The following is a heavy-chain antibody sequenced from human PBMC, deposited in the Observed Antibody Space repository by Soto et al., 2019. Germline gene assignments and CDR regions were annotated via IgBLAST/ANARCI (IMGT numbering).Heavy chain of an antibody. CDR1: GYTFTSHY. Sequence: ASVKVSCKASGYTFTSHYMHWVRQAPGQGLEWMGIINPSGGSTGYAQKFQDRVTMTRDMSTNTVYMELSSLIFEDTAIYYCARGVDTWDFFYIGGQGTMVTVSS. CDR2: INPSGGST. J-gene: IGHJ3*02. V-gene: IGHV1-46*01. D-gene: IGHD5-18*01. CDR3: ARGVDTWDFFYI.